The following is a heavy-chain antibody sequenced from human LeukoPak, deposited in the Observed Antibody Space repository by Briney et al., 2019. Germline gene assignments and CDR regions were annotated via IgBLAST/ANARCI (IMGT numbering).Heavy chain of an antibody. D-gene: IGHD6-19*01. V-gene: IGHV1-18*01. CDR2: ISAYKGNT. CDR3: ARAGELAVAGRDFDY. CDR1: GGTFSSYA. J-gene: IGHJ4*02. Sequence: ASVKVSCKASGGTFSSYAISWVRQAPGQGLEWMGWISAYKGNTYYAQKLQGRVTMTTDTSTSTAYMELRSLRSDDTAVYYCARAGELAVAGRDFDYWGQGTLVTVSS.